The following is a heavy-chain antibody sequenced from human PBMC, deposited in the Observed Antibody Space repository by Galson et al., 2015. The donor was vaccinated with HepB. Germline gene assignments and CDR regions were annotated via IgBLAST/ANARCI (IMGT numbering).Heavy chain of an antibody. D-gene: IGHD1-14*01. J-gene: IGHJ2*01. CDR3: ARKLGTTSENWYFDL. CDR2: INTKTGNP. Sequence: SVKVSCKASGYIFDYYAMNWVRQAPGQGLEWMGWINTKTGNPTYAQDFTGRFVFSLDTSVNTTYLQISSLKAEDTAVYYCARKLGTTSENWYFDLWGRGTLVTVSS. CDR1: GYIFDYYA. V-gene: IGHV7-4-1*02.